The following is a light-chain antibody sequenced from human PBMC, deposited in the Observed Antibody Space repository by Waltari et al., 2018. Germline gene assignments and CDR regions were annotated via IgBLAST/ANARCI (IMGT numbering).Light chain of an antibody. CDR1: QSLLYSDGKTS. CDR3: MQGLLPPLT. CDR2: DVS. Sequence: QTPPSLSVTPGQSASISCKSNQSLLYSDGKTSLHWYLQRPGQSPQLLIYDVSSRFAGVPDRINGRGSGTDFTLEISRVEAEDVGVYYCMQGLLPPLTFGGGTKVEIK. V-gene: IGKV2-29*02. J-gene: IGKJ4*01.